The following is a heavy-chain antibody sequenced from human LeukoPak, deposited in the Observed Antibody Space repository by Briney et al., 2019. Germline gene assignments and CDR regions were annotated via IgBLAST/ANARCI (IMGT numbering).Heavy chain of an antibody. CDR1: GFTFSRHW. CDR2: INSDASDT. CDR3: ARICSSTDCLIPD. J-gene: IGHJ4*02. V-gene: IGHV3-74*01. D-gene: IGHD2-2*01. Sequence: GGSLRLSCAASGFTFSRHWMHWVRQAPGKGLVWISSINSDASDTNDADFVKGRFTISRDNAKNTVYLQINSLRDEYTAVYYCARICSSTDCLIPDWGQGTLVTVSS.